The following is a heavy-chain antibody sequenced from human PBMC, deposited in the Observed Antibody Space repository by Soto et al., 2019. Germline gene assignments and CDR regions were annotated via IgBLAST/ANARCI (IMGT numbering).Heavy chain of an antibody. CDR1: GGTVSSVSHF. Sequence: SETLSLTCTVSGGTVSSVSHFWSWIRQHPGKGLEWIDHIYYRESTTYYSPSLKSRVSISLDTSRNQFSLKLSSVTAADTAVYYCARVVSGYDFFDYWGQGTPVTVSS. V-gene: IGHV4-61*01. CDR3: ARVVSGYDFFDY. CDR2: IYYREST. D-gene: IGHD5-12*01. J-gene: IGHJ4*02.